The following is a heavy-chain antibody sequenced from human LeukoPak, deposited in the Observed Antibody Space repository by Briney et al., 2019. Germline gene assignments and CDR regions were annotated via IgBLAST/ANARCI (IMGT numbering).Heavy chain of an antibody. D-gene: IGHD3-3*02. CDR1: GFSFSTYS. CDR2: ISSTSDPI. CDR3: ARLTASEPLLVSLDY. J-gene: IGHJ4*02. V-gene: IGHV3-48*04. Sequence: GGSLRLSCEVSGFSFSTYSMNWVRQAPGKGLEWVSYISSTSDPIYYADSVKGRFTISRDNAKNPLFLQMNSLRAEDTAVYYCARLTASEPLLVSLDYWGQGTLVTVST.